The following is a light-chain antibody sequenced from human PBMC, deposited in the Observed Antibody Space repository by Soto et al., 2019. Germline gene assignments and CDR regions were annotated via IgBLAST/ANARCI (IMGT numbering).Light chain of an antibody. CDR1: QYIGST. V-gene: IGKV3D-15*01. CDR3: QKYNNWPRK. CDR2: GAS. Sequence: EIVMTHSPATLSVSPLYIATLSFRSSQYIGSTIAWYQQRSGQAPRLLIYGASTRATGIPARFSGSGSGTEFTLTISSLQSEDFAVYYCQKYNNWPRKFGQGTKVDIK. J-gene: IGKJ1*01.